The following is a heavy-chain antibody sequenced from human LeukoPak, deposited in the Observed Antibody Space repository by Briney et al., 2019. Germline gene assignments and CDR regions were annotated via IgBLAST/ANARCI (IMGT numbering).Heavy chain of an antibody. CDR1: GFTFSSYA. CDR3: ARSLGATLGEYFQH. D-gene: IGHD1-26*01. J-gene: IGHJ1*01. Sequence: GRSLRLSCAASGFTFSSYAMHWVRQAPGKGLEWVAVISYDGSNKYYADSVKGRFTISRDNSKNTLYLQMNSLRAEDTAVYYCARSLGATLGEYFQHWGQGTLVTVSS. V-gene: IGHV3-30-3*01. CDR2: ISYDGSNK.